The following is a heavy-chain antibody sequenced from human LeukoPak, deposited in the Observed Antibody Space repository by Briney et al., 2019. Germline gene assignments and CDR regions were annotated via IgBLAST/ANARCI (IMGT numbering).Heavy chain of an antibody. CDR2: IWYDGSNK. CDR3: AREMDTDDAFDI. J-gene: IGHJ3*02. Sequence: GGSLRLSCAASGFTFSSYGMHWVRQAPGKGLEWVAVIWYDGSNKYYADSVKGRFTISRDNSKNTLYLQMNSLRAEDTAVYYCAREMDTDDAFDIWGQGTTVTVSS. V-gene: IGHV3-33*01. D-gene: IGHD2-8*01. CDR1: GFTFSSYG.